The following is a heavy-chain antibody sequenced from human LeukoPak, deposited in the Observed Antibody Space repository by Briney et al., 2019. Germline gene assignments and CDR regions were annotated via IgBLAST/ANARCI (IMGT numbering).Heavy chain of an antibody. CDR2: IYYSGST. D-gene: IGHD3-16*02. V-gene: IGHV4-59*08. CDR3: AVQGFGGVIVATFDY. Sequence: PSETLSLTCTVSGGSISSYYWSWIRQPPGKGLEWIGYIYYSGSTNYNPSLKSRVTISVDTSKNQFSLKLSSVTAADTAVYYCAVQGFGGVIVATFDYWGQGTLVTVSS. J-gene: IGHJ4*02. CDR1: GGSISSYY.